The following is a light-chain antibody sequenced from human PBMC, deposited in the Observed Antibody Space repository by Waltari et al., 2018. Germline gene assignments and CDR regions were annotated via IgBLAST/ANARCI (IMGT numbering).Light chain of an antibody. V-gene: IGKV2-28*01. CDR1: QGLLHSNGYNY. Sequence: DIVMTQSPLSLPVTPGEPASISCRSSQGLLHSNGYNYLDWYLQKSGQSPQLLIYLGSNRASGVPDRFSGSGSGTDFTLKISRVEAEDVGVYYCMQALQTPPYTFGQGTKLEIK. CDR3: MQALQTPPYT. J-gene: IGKJ2*01. CDR2: LGS.